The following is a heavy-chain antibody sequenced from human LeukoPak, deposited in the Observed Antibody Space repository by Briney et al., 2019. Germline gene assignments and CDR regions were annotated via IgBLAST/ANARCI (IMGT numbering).Heavy chain of an antibody. CDR3: ARDVCSGTGCYKSHDVFDI. J-gene: IGHJ3*02. D-gene: IGHD2-2*02. CDR1: GFTFSSYW. CDR2: INNDGSST. Sequence: QSGGSLRLSCAASGFTFSSYWMHWVRQAPGKGLVWVSRINNDGSSTSYADSVKGRFTISRDNAKNTLYLQMNSLRAEDTAVYYCARDVCSGTGCYKSHDVFDIWGQGTMVTVSS. V-gene: IGHV3-74*01.